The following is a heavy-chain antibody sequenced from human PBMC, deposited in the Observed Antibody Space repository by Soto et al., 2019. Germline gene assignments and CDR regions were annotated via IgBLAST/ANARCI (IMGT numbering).Heavy chain of an antibody. CDR3: ARQLWSGGWKNYFDY. D-gene: IGHD6-19*01. V-gene: IGHV3-53*01. CDR1: VSTDY. Sequence: EVQLVESGGGLIQPGGSLRLSCAASVSTDYMSWVRQAPGKGLEWVSVIYNDGRTYYADSVKGRFTISRDNSQNTLYLQMNSLRVDDTAVYDCARQLWSGGWKNYFDYWGQGTLVTVSS. CDR2: IYNDGRT. J-gene: IGHJ4*02.